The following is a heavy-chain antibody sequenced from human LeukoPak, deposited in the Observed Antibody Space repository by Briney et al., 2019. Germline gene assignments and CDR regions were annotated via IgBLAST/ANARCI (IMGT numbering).Heavy chain of an antibody. CDR2: INHSGST. J-gene: IGHJ6*03. CDR1: GGSFSGYY. V-gene: IGHV4-34*01. CDR3: AREKSVRYYYYYYMDV. Sequence: SETLSLTCAVSGGSFSGYYWSWIRQPPGKGLEWIGEINHSGSTNYNPSLKSRVTISVDTSKNQFSLKLSSVTAADTAVYYCAREKSVRYYYYYYMDVWGKGTTVTVSS.